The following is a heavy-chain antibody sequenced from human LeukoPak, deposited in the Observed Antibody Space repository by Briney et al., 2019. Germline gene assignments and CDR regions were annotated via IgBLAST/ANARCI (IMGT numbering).Heavy chain of an antibody. J-gene: IGHJ4*02. CDR2: ISYDGSNK. CDR3: AKDLARYYFDY. Sequence: GGSLRLSCAASGFTVSSNYMSWVRQAPGKGMEWVAVISYDGSNKYYADSVKGRFTISRDNSKNTLYLQMNSLRAEETAVYYCAKDLARYYFDYXGXGTLVTVSS. V-gene: IGHV3-30*18. D-gene: IGHD3-16*02. CDR1: GFTVSSNY.